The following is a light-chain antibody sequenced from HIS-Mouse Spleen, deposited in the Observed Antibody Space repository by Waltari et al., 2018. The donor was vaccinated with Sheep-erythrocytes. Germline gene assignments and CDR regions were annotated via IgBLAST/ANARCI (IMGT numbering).Light chain of an antibody. CDR2: SNN. J-gene: IGLJ3*02. CDR3: AAWDDSLNGPV. Sequence: QSVLTQPTSESGTPGQRVTISCSGSSCNIGSNTVNWYQQLPGTAPKLLIYSNNQRPSGVPDRFSGSKSGTSASLAISGLQSEDEADYYCAAWDDSLNGPVFGGGTKLTVL. V-gene: IGLV1-44*01. CDR1: SCNIGSNT.